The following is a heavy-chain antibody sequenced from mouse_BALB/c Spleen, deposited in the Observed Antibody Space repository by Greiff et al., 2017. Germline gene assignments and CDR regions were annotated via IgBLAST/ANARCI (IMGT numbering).Heavy chain of an antibody. V-gene: IGHV2-9*02. CDR1: GFSLTSYG. CDR2: IWAGGST. Sequence: VQLVESGPGLVAPSQSLSITCTVSGFSLTSYGVHWVRQPPGKGLEWLGVIWAGGSTNYNSALMSRLSISKDNSKSQVFLKMNSLQTDDTAMYYCAREGITTVVDWYFDVWGAGTTVTVSS. D-gene: IGHD1-1*01. CDR3: AREGITTVVDWYFDV. J-gene: IGHJ1*01.